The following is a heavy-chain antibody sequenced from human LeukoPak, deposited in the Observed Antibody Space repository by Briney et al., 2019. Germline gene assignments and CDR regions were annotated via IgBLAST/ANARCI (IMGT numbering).Heavy chain of an antibody. Sequence: GGSLRLSCAASGFTFDDCGMSWVRQAPGKGLEWVSGINWNGGSTGYADSVKGRFTISRDNAKNSLYLQMNSLRAEDTALYYCARVSGLGSYYDSSGYPDYWGQGTLVTVSS. CDR1: GFTFDDCG. J-gene: IGHJ4*02. CDR3: ARVSGLGSYYDSSGYPDY. V-gene: IGHV3-20*04. CDR2: INWNGGST. D-gene: IGHD3-22*01.